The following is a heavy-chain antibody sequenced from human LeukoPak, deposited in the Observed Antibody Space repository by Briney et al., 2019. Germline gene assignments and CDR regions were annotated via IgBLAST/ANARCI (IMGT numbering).Heavy chain of an antibody. J-gene: IGHJ6*03. CDR1: GGTFSSYA. V-gene: IGHV1-69*05. D-gene: IGHD3-3*01. Sequence: SVKVSCKASGGTFSSYAITWVRQAPGQGLEWMGGVIPIFGTPIYAQKFQGRVTVTTDESTSTAYMELNNLRSEDTAVYYCARGQEWADFYYMDVWGKGTTVTVSS. CDR2: VIPIFGTP. CDR3: ARGQEWADFYYMDV.